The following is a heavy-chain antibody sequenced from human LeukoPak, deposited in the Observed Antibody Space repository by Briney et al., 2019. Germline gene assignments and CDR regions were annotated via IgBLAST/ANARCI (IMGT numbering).Heavy chain of an antibody. CDR1: GGVFTTYT. Sequence: SVKVSCKASGGVFTTYTMSWVRQAPGQGLEWMGGIIPIFGTANYAQKFQGRVTITADESTSTAYMELSSLRSEDTAVYYCARASLEDIVVVPAAIGAFDIWGQGTMVTVSS. J-gene: IGHJ3*02. CDR2: IIPIFGTA. CDR3: ARASLEDIVVVPAAIGAFDI. V-gene: IGHV1-69*13. D-gene: IGHD2-2*01.